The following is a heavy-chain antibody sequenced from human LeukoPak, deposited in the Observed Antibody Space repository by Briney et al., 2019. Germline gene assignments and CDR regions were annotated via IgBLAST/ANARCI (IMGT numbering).Heavy chain of an antibody. CDR2: ISSSGSTI. J-gene: IGHJ6*03. D-gene: IGHD6-19*01. Sequence: KPGGSLRLSCAASGFTFSDYYMSWIRQAPGKWLEWVSYISSSGSTIYYADSVKGRFTISRDNAKNSLYLQMNSLRAEDTAVYYCARHSSGWTFYYYYMYVWGKGTTVTVSS. CDR3: ARHSSGWTFYYYYMYV. V-gene: IGHV3-11*04. CDR1: GFTFSDYY.